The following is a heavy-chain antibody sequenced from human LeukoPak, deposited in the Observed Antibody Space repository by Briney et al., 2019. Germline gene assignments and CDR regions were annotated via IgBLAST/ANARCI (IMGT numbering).Heavy chain of an antibody. J-gene: IGHJ5*01. CDR3: AKSLTPDRDWFAS. CDR2: ISSSVGYI. D-gene: IGHD4/OR15-4a*01. Sequence: PGGSLRLSCAASGFTFSSSSINWGRQAPGEGREWVSCISSSVGYIYFARSLKGRFTTSRANAKTSVSLQMNSLRGEHTAVYYCAKSLTPDRDWFASWGQGTLVTVSS. CDR1: GFTFSSSS. V-gene: IGHV3-21*01.